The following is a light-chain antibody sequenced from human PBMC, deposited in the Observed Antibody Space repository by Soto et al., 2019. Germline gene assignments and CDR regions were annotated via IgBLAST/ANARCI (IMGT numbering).Light chain of an antibody. CDR3: QQYGGSPIT. Sequence: EIVLTQSPDTLSLSPGGRATLSCRASQSVTTSLAWYQQKPGQPPRLLVSGASVRASGVPVRISGSGSGTDFTLTISRLEPEDFALYYCQQYGGSPITFGLGTRLEIK. CDR1: QSVTTS. CDR2: GAS. J-gene: IGKJ5*01. V-gene: IGKV3-20*01.